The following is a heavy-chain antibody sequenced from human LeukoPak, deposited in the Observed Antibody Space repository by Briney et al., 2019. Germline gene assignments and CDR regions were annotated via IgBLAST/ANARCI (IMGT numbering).Heavy chain of an antibody. CDR3: ARDGYNFVFAY. Sequence: SETLSLTCTVSGGSISSSSYYWGWIRQPPGKGLEWIGSIYYSGSTYYNPSLKSRVTISVDTSKNQFSLKLISVTAADTAVYYCARDGYNFVFAYWGQATLVTVSS. J-gene: IGHJ4*02. V-gene: IGHV4-39*02. CDR2: IYYSGST. D-gene: IGHD5-24*01. CDR1: GGSISSSSYY.